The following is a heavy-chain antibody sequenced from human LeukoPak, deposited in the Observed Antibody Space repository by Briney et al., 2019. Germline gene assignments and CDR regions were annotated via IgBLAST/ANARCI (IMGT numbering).Heavy chain of an antibody. CDR2: MNPNSGNT. J-gene: IGHJ3*02. V-gene: IGHV1-8*01. CDR3: ARDYGLNCRSTSCAGAFDI. D-gene: IGHD2-2*01. CDR1: GYTFTSYD. Sequence: ASVKVSCKASGYTFTSYDINWVRQATGQGLEWMGWMNPNSGNTGYAQKFQGRVTMTRNTSISTAYMELSSLRSEDTAVYYCARDYGLNCRSTSCAGAFDIWGQGTMVTVSP.